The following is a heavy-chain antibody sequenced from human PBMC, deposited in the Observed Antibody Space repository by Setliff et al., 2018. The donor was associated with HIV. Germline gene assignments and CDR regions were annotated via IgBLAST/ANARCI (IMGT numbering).Heavy chain of an antibody. D-gene: IGHD4-17*01. Sequence: SETLSLTCTVSGGSINLYYWSWVRQPAGKGLQWIGRIYTSGSANYTPSLKSRVAMSIDTSKYQISLRLSSVTAADTAVYYCARENYGDYEDRYFDLWGRGTLVTVSS. CDR1: GGSINLYY. CDR2: IYTSGSA. CDR3: ARENYGDYEDRYFDL. V-gene: IGHV4-4*07. J-gene: IGHJ2*01.